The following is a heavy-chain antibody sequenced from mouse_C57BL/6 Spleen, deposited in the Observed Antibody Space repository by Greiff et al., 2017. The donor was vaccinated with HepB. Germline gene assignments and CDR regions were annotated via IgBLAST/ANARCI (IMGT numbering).Heavy chain of an antibody. J-gene: IGHJ2*01. CDR1: GYTFTSYG. CDR3: ARRETGTVFDY. CDR2: IYPRSGNT. Sequence: QVQLKQSGAELARPGASVKLSCKASGYTFTSYGISWVKQRTGQGLEWIGEIYPRSGNTYYNEKFKGKATLTADKSSSTAYMELRSLTSEDSAVYFCARRETGTVFDYWGQGTTLTVSS. D-gene: IGHD4-1*01. V-gene: IGHV1-81*01.